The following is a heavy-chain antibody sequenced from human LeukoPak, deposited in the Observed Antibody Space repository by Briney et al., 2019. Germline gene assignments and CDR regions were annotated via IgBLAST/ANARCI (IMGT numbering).Heavy chain of an antibody. CDR3: ARVYDKTPPPDY. D-gene: IGHD3-22*01. Sequence: GSLILSCACAGLTFSSYEMNWVRQAPGKGLEWISYISSRGTTIYYADSVKGRFTISRDNAENSLYLQMNSLRVEDTGVYYCARVYDKTPPPDYWGQGTLVTVSS. J-gene: IGHJ4*02. CDR2: ISSRGTTI. CDR1: GLTFSSYE. V-gene: IGHV3-48*03.